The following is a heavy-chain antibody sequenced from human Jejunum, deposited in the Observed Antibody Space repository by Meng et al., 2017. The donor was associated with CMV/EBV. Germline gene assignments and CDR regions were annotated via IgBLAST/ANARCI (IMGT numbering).Heavy chain of an antibody. J-gene: IGHJ5*02. Sequence: SGFPFPRYSFIWVRQAPGKGLEWLSYISGSSTYIYHADSVKGRFTISRDNARNSVYLQMDRLGAEDTAVYYCARAIDYGDPNWFDAWGQGTPVTVSS. CDR2: ISGSSTYI. CDR3: ARAIDYGDPNWFDA. D-gene: IGHD4-17*01. V-gene: IGHV3-21*01. CDR1: GFPFPRYS.